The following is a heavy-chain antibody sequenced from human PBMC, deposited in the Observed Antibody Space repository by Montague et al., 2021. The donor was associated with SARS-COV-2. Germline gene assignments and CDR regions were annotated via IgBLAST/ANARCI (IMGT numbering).Heavy chain of an antibody. CDR3: ARAVSITIFGVVGWFDP. J-gene: IGHJ5*02. D-gene: IGHD3-3*01. Sequence: TLSLTCTVSGGSISNGGYYWSWIRQHLGKGLEWIGYIYYSGSTYYNPSLKSRVTISVDTSKNQFSLKLSSVTAADTAVYYCARAVSITIFGVVGWFDPWGQGTLVTVSS. CDR1: GGSISNGGYY. V-gene: IGHV4-31*03. CDR2: IYYSGST.